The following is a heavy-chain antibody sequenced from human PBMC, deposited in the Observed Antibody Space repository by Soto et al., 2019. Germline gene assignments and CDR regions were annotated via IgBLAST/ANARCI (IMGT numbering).Heavy chain of an antibody. CDR2: IIPIFGTA. Sequence: SVKVSCKASGGTFSSYAISWVRQAPGQGLEWMGGIIPIFGTANYAQKFQGRVTITADESTSTAYMELSSLRSEDTAVYYCARVGPITIFGVVPNYYGMDVWGQGTTVTVS. J-gene: IGHJ6*02. D-gene: IGHD3-3*01. CDR3: ARVGPITIFGVVPNYYGMDV. CDR1: GGTFSSYA. V-gene: IGHV1-69*13.